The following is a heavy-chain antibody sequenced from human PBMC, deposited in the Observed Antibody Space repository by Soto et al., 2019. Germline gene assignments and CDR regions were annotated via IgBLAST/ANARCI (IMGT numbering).Heavy chain of an antibody. CDR2: INHSGST. Sequence: PSDTLSLTCAVYGGSFSGYYWSWIRQPPGKGLEWIGEINHSGSTIYNPSLKSRVTISVDTSKNQFSLKLSSVTAADTAVYYCARGHSRWLRLYYFDYWGQGTLVTVSS. D-gene: IGHD5-12*01. V-gene: IGHV4-34*01. CDR3: ARGHSRWLRLYYFDY. CDR1: GGSFSGYY. J-gene: IGHJ4*02.